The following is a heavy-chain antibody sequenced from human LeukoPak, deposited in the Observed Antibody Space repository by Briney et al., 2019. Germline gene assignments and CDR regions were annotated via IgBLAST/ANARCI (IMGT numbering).Heavy chain of an antibody. CDR2: IYYSGST. Sequence: SETLSLTCTVSGGSNSSYYWSWIRQPPGKGLEWIGSIYYSGSTYYNPSLKSRVTISVDTSKNQFSLKLSSVTAADTAVYYCAREETFWDYDSSGYYRDYWGQGTLVTVSS. J-gene: IGHJ4*02. CDR3: AREETFWDYDSSGYYRDY. V-gene: IGHV4-39*07. CDR1: GGSNSSYY. D-gene: IGHD3-22*01.